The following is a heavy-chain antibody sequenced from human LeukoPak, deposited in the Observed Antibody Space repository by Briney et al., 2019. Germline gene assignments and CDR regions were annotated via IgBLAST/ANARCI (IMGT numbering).Heavy chain of an antibody. Sequence: SETLSLTCAVSGGSFSANYWSWIRQPPGGGLEWIGEIYPSGATKYNPSLTGRVTISADRSKRQFSLSLSSVTAGATAGYYWAGYQLRFQNDVCGQGDLVTVSS. V-gene: IGHV4-34*01. CDR1: GGSFSANY. CDR3: AGYQLRFQNDV. CDR2: IYPSGAT. J-gene: IGHJ4*02. D-gene: IGHD2/OR15-2a*01.